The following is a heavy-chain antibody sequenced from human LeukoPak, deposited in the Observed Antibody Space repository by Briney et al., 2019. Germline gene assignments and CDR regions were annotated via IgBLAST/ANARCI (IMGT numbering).Heavy chain of an antibody. CDR3: ARHEPYTSSWADFDY. D-gene: IGHD6-13*01. CDR1: GGSISSSSYY. J-gene: IGHJ4*02. Sequence: PSETLSLTCTASGGSISSSSYYWGWIRQPPGKGLEWIGYIYYSGSTYYNPSLKSRVTISVDTSKNQFSLKLSSVTAADTAVYYCARHEPYTSSWADFDYWGQGTLVTVSS. CDR2: IYYSGST. V-gene: IGHV4-31*03.